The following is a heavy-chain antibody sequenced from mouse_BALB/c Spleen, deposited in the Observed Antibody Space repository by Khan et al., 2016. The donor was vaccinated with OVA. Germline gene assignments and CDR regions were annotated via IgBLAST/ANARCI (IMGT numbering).Heavy chain of an antibody. V-gene: IGHV1-77*01. J-gene: IGHJ3*01. CDR1: GYTFTDYY. Sequence: QVQLQQPGAELARPGASVKLSCKASGYTFTDYYINWVKQRTGQGLEWIGEISPGSGDTYYNERFKGKATLTADKSSSTAYMQLSSLTSEASAVYYCASRNYFGYTFANWGQGTLVTVSA. CDR2: ISPGSGDT. D-gene: IGHD1-2*01. CDR3: ASRNYFGYTFAN.